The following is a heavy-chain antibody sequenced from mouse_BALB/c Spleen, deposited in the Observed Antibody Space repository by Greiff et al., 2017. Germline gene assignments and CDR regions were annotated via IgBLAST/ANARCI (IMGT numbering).Heavy chain of an antibody. Sequence: EVKLMESGGGLVQPGGSLKLSCAASGFTFSSYTMSWVRQTPEKRLEWVAYISNGGGSTYYPDTVKGRFTISRDNAKNTLYLQMSSLKSEDTAMYYCARHAYDYDGGTGTGAMDYWGQGTSVTVSS. CDR3: ARHAYDYDGGTGTGAMDY. J-gene: IGHJ4*01. CDR1: GFTFSSYT. CDR2: ISNGGGST. V-gene: IGHV5-12-2*01. D-gene: IGHD2-4*01.